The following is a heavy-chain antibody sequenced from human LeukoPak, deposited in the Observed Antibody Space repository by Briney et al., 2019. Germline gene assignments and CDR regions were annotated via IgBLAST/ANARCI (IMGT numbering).Heavy chain of an antibody. CDR2: INWNGGST. J-gene: IGHJ5*02. CDR1: GFTFDDYG. D-gene: IGHD4-17*01. V-gene: IGHV3-20*01. CDR3: ASVPDYGDFLFDP. Sequence: GGSLRLSCAASGFTFDDYGMSWVRQAPGKGLEWVSGINWNGGSTGYADSVKGRFTISRDNAKNSLYLQMNSLRAEDTALYHCASVPDYGDFLFDPWGQGTLVTVSS.